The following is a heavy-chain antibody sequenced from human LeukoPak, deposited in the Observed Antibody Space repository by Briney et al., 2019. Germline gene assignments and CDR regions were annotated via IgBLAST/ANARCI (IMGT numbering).Heavy chain of an antibody. CDR2: IHYTGST. CDR3: ARGGYYGSRNDFRFDP. CDR1: GGSISSYY. Sequence: SETLSLTCTVSGGSISSYYWSWIRQSPGKGLECIGYIHYTGSTNYNPSLKSRVTISVETSKNQFSLKLKSVTAADTAVYYCARGGYYGSRNDFRFDPWGQGTLVTVSS. V-gene: IGHV4-59*01. J-gene: IGHJ5*02. D-gene: IGHD3-10*01.